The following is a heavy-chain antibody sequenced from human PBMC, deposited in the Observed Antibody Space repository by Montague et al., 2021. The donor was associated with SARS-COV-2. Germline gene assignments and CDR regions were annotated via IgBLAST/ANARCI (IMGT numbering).Heavy chain of an antibody. D-gene: IGHD6-13*01. Sequence: PALVKPTQTLTLTCTFSGFSLSTSGMCVSWIRQPPGKALGWLARIDWDXDKYYSTSLKTRLTISKDTSKNQVVLTMTNMDPVDTATYYCAREIAAAGPALDYWGQGTLVTVSS. CDR1: GFSLSTSGMC. V-gene: IGHV2-70*11. J-gene: IGHJ4*02. CDR3: AREIAAAGPALDY. CDR2: IDWDXDK.